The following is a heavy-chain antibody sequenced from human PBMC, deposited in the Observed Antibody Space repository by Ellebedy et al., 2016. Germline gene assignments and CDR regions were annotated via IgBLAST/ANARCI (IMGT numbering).Heavy chain of an antibody. J-gene: IGHJ4*02. CDR1: GFTFSSYW. V-gene: IGHV3-7*01. CDR3: ARILYSSAWTFDY. Sequence: GESLKISCAASGFTFSSYWMSWVRQAPGKGLEWVANMKGDGSVTYSVDSLKGRFTISRDNAKNSLYLQMNSLRAEDTDVYYCARILYSSAWTFDYWGQGALVTVSS. D-gene: IGHD6-19*01. CDR2: MKGDGSVT.